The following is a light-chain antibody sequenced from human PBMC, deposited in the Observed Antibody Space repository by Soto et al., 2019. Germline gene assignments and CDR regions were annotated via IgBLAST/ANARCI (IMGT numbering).Light chain of an antibody. CDR3: QQRSNWPPKLT. J-gene: IGKJ4*01. CDR2: DAS. Sequence: EIVLTQSPATLSLSPGERATLSCRASQSVRRYLTWYQQKPGQAPRLLIYDASNRATGIPARFSGSGSGTDFTLTISSLEPEDFAVYYCQQRSNWPPKLTFGGGTKVEIK. V-gene: IGKV3-11*01. CDR1: QSVRRY.